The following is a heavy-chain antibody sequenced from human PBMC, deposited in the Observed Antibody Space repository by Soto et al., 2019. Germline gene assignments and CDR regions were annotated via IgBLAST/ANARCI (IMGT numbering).Heavy chain of an antibody. CDR3: ARRLRRGYSYGWTPDPYYYYGMDV. CDR2: IYSGGST. D-gene: IGHD5-18*01. V-gene: IGHV3-66*01. CDR1: GFTVSSNY. Sequence: LRLSCAASGFTVSSNYMSWVRQAPGKGLEWVSVIYSGGSTYYADSVKGRFTISRDNSKNTLYLQMNSLRAEDTAVYYCARRLRRGYSYGWTPDPYYYYGMDVWGQGTTVTVSS. J-gene: IGHJ6*02.